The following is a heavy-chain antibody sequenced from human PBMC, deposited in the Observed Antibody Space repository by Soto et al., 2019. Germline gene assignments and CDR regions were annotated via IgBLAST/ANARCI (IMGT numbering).Heavy chain of an antibody. Sequence: SETLSLTCTVSGGSISSYYWSWIRQPPGKGLEWIGYIYYSGSTNYNPSLKSRVTISVDTSKNQFSLKLSSVTAADTAVYYCARKGGDHFDYWGQGTQVTVSS. V-gene: IGHV4-59*01. D-gene: IGHD2-21*02. CDR1: GGSISSYY. CDR3: ARKGGDHFDY. J-gene: IGHJ4*02. CDR2: IYYSGST.